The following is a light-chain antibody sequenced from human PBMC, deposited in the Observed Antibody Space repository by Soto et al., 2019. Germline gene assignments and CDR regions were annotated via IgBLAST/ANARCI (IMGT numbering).Light chain of an antibody. Sequence: VLTQSPGTLSLSPGERSTLSFSSSQSVSSTHFAWYQQKPGQAPRLLIYGTSSRAAGIPARFSGSGSGTDFTLTINRLEPEDFALYYCQQYGDSGWTFGQGTKVDIK. CDR1: QSVSSTH. CDR2: GTS. V-gene: IGKV3-20*01. CDR3: QQYGDSGWT. J-gene: IGKJ1*01.